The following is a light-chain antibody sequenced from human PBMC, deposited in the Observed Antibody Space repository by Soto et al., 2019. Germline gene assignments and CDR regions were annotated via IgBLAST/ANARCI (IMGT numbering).Light chain of an antibody. CDR2: GAS. V-gene: IGKV3-20*01. CDR1: QSLGTNF. CDR3: QHYGVSPRT. Sequence: EIVLTQSPGTLSLSPGESGTLSCRASQSLGTNFLAWFQQKPGQAPRLLIYGASTRATGIPDRFSGSGSGTDLTLTITRLEPEDSGVYYCQHYGVSPRTFGQGTKVQIK. J-gene: IGKJ1*01.